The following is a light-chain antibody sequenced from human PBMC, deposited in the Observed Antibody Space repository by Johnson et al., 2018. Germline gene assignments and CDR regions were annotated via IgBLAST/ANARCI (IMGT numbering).Light chain of an antibody. CDR2: ENN. Sequence: QSVLTQPPSVSAAPGQKVTISCSGSSSNIGNNYVSWYQQLPGTAPKLLIYENNKRPSGIPDRFPGSKSGTSATLGITGLQTGDEADDYCGTWDSSLSAGNVFGTGTKVTVL. J-gene: IGLJ1*01. CDR3: GTWDSSLSAGNV. V-gene: IGLV1-51*02. CDR1: SSNIGNNY.